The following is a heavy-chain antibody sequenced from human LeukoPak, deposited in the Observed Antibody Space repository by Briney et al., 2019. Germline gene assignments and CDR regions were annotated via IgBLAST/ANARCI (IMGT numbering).Heavy chain of an antibody. CDR3: AGSYYTPAAVLWGYYYYYYMDV. V-gene: IGHV4-34*01. D-gene: IGHD1-26*01. CDR2: INHSGST. CDR1: GGSFSGYY. Sequence: PSETLSLTCAVYGGSFSGYYWSWIRQPPGKGLEWIGEINHSGSTNYNPSLKSRVTISVDTSKNQFSLKLSSVTAADTAVYYCAGSYYTPAAVLWGYYYYYYMDVWGKGTTVTVSS. J-gene: IGHJ6*03.